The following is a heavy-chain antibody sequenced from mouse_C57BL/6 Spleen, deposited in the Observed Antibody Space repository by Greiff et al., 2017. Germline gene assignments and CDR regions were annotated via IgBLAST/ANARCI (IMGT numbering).Heavy chain of an antibody. CDR2: INPSSGYT. CDR1: GYTFTSYT. CDR3: AGWYFDV. V-gene: IGHV1S26*01. J-gene: IGHJ1*03. Sequence: QVQLQQPGAELVKPGASVKMSCKASGYTFTSYTMHWVKQRPGQGLEWIGYINPSSGYTKYNQKFKDKATLTADKSSSTAYMQLSSLTSEDSAVYYCAGWYFDVWGTGTTVTVSS.